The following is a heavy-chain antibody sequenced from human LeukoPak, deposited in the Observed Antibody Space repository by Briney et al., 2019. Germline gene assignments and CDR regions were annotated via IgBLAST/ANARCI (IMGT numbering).Heavy chain of an antibody. Sequence: GGSLRLSCAASGFTFPDYSMNWVRQAPGKGLEWVSSISSSSSYIYYADPVKGRFTISRDNARNSLYLQMNSLRAEDTAVYYCARGGRSTYFDWSPDYWGQGTLVTVSS. D-gene: IGHD3-9*01. V-gene: IGHV3-21*01. CDR3: ARGGRSTYFDWSPDY. CDR1: GFTFPDYS. CDR2: ISSSSSYI. J-gene: IGHJ4*02.